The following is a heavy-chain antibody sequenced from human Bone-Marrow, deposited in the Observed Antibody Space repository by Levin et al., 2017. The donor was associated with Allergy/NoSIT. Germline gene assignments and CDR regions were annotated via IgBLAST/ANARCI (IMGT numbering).Heavy chain of an antibody. CDR2: IIPIFGTA. D-gene: IGHD6-19*01. CDR1: GGTFSSYA. J-gene: IGHJ5*02. Sequence: AGESLKISCKASGGTFSSYAISWVRQAPGQGLEWMGGIIPIFGTANYTQKFQGRVTITADKSTSTAYMELSSLRSEDTAVYYCARELWQWLVEGWFDPWGQGTLVTVSS. V-gene: IGHV1-69*06. CDR3: ARELWQWLVEGWFDP.